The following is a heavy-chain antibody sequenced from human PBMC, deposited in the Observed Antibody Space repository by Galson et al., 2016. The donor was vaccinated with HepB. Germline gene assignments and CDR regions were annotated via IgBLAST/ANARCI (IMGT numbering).Heavy chain of an antibody. D-gene: IGHD6-19*01. CDR2: IWTDGSNK. Sequence: SLRLSCAASAFTFSNYGMHWVRQVPGKGLEWVAGIWTDGSNKYYGDSVKGRFTISRDNSKNTLYLQMNRLRAEDTAVYYCAKSKGGVWSYYFDYWGQGTLVTVSS. CDR3: AKSKGGVWSYYFDY. CDR1: AFTFSNYG. V-gene: IGHV3-33*06. J-gene: IGHJ4*02.